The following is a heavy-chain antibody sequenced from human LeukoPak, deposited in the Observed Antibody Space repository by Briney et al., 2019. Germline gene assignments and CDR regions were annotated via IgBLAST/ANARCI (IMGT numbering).Heavy chain of an antibody. CDR3: ARAQIAPHRAFDI. V-gene: IGHV3-7*01. Sequence: SCKASGFTFSSYWMSWVRQAPGKGLEWVANIKQDGSEKYYVDSVKGRFTISRDNAKNSLYLQMNSLRAEDTAVYYCARAQIAPHRAFDIWGQGTMVTVSS. D-gene: IGHD6-13*01. CDR2: IKQDGSEK. CDR1: GFTFSSYW. J-gene: IGHJ3*02.